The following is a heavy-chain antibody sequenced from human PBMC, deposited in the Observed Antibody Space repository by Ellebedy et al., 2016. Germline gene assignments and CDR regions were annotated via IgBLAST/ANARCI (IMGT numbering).Heavy chain of an antibody. J-gene: IGHJ6*02. D-gene: IGHD6-13*01. CDR3: ARRSLAATGIDYGLDV. Sequence: GESLKISXKGSGYRFTNYWIGWVRQMPGKGLEWMGIIYPGDSATIYSPAFQGQVIISVDKSINTAYLQWTTLEASDTAMYFCARRSLAATGIDYGLDVWGQGTTVTVSS. CDR1: GYRFTNYW. V-gene: IGHV5-51*01. CDR2: IYPGDSAT.